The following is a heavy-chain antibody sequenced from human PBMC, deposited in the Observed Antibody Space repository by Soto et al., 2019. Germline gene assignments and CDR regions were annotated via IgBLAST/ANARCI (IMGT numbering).Heavy chain of an antibody. V-gene: IGHV1-18*01. CDR1: GYTFTSYG. D-gene: IGHD3-10*01. Sequence: ASVKLSCKASGYTFTSYGISWVRQAPGQGLEWMGWISAYNGNTNYAQKLQGRVTMTTDTSTSTAYMELRSLRSDDTAVYYCARARNYYGSGSYYPDAFDIWGQGTMVTVSS. CDR2: ISAYNGNT. J-gene: IGHJ3*02. CDR3: ARARNYYGSGSYYPDAFDI.